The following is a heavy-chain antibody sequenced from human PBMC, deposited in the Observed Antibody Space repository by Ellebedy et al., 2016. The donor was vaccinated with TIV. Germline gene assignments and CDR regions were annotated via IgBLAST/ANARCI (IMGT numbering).Heavy chain of an antibody. CDR3: ARDSSPYYYDSSSHWGRWFDP. CDR1: GYTFTSYY. J-gene: IGHJ5*02. V-gene: IGHV1-46*01. D-gene: IGHD3-22*01. CDR2: INPSGGST. Sequence: AASVKVSCKASGYTFTSYYMHWVRQAPGQGHEWMGIINPSGGSTRYAQKFQDRVTMTTETSTSTAYMELRSLRSDDTAGYYCARDSSPYYYDSSSHWGRWFDPWGQGTQVIVST.